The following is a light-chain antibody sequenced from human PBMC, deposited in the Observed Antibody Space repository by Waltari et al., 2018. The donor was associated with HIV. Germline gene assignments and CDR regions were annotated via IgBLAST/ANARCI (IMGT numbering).Light chain of an antibody. CDR1: NIGSKS. J-gene: IGLJ2*01. V-gene: IGLV3-21*02. Sequence: SYVLTQPPSVSVAPGQTARITCGGNNIGSKSGHWYQQKPGQAPVLVVYDDSDRASGTPERFSGSNSGNTATLTISRVEAGDEADYYCQVWDSSSDHVVFGGGTKLTVL. CDR2: DDS. CDR3: QVWDSSSDHVV.